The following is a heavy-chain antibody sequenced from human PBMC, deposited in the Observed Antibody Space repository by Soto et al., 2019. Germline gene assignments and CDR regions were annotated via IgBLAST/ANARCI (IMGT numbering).Heavy chain of an antibody. CDR1: GYTFTSYD. CDR2: MNPNSGNT. D-gene: IGHD7-27*01. Sequence: QVQLVQSGAEVRKPGASVKVSCKAAGYTFTSYDINWMRRATGQGFEWMGWMNPNSGNTGYAQKCQGRVSMTRDTSISTAFMELSSLRSEDTAVYYCARGPRNWGVDYWGQGTLVTVSS. V-gene: IGHV1-8*01. CDR3: ARGPRNWGVDY. J-gene: IGHJ4*02.